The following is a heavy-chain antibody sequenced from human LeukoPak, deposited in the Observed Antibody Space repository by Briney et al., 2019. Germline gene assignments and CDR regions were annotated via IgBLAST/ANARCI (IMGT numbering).Heavy chain of an antibody. D-gene: IGHD3-16*01. CDR3: AKDAQPRSRWFDP. J-gene: IGHJ5*02. CDR2: IKQDGSEK. V-gene: IGHV3-7*03. Sequence: GGSLRLSCAASGFIFKDYWMIWVRRAPGKGLEWVANIKQDGSEKYYVDSVKGRFTISRDNAKNSLYLQMNTLRAEDTAMYYCAKDAQPRSRWFDPWGQGTLVTVSS. CDR1: GFIFKDYW.